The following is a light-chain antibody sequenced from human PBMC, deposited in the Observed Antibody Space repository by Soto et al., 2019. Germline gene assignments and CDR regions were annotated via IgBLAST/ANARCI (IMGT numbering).Light chain of an antibody. CDR3: SSYTSSSTLG. J-gene: IGLJ1*01. Sequence: QSALTQPASVSGSPGQSITISCTGTSSDVGGYNYVSWYQQHPGKAPKLMIYDVSNRPSGVSNRFSGSKSGNTASLTISGLQAEDKADYYCSSYTSSSTLGFGTGTKVTVL. V-gene: IGLV2-14*01. CDR1: SSDVGGYNY. CDR2: DVS.